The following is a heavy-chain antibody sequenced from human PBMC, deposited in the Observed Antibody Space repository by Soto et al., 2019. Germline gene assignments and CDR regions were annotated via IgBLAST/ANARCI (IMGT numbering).Heavy chain of an antibody. CDR3: ARDIAVAGTLSAY. D-gene: IGHD6-19*01. J-gene: IGHJ4*02. V-gene: IGHV3-33*01. Sequence: QVQLVESGGGVVQPGRSLRLSCAASGFTFSSYGMHWVRQAPGKGLEWVAVIWYDGSNKYYADSVKGRFTISRDNSKNTLYLQMNSLSAEDTAVYYCARDIAVAGTLSAYWGQGTLVTVSS. CDR1: GFTFSSYG. CDR2: IWYDGSNK.